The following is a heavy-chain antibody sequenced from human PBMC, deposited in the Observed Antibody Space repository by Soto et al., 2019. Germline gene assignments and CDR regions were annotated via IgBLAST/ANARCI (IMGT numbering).Heavy chain of an antibody. J-gene: IGHJ6*02. CDR1: GYTFTGYY. Sequence: QVQLVQSGAEVKKPGASVKVSCKASGYTFTGYYMHWVRQAPGQGLEWMGWINPNSGGTNYAQKFQGWVTMTRDTSISTAYMELSRLRSDDTAVYYCAREYYDILTGYPGYYYYGMDVWGQGTTVTVSS. CDR3: AREYYDILTGYPGYYYYGMDV. CDR2: INPNSGGT. V-gene: IGHV1-2*04. D-gene: IGHD3-9*01.